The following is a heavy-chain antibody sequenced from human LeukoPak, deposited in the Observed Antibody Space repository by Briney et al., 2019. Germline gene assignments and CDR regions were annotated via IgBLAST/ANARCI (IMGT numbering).Heavy chain of an antibody. Sequence: SETLSLTCTVSGGSISSSSYYWGWIRQPPGKGLEWIGSIYYSGSTYYNPSLKSRVTISIDKSKNEFSLKLTSVTAADTAFYYCARDYYDSSGKLGSRFDAWGQGTLVTVSS. J-gene: IGHJ5*02. CDR2: IYYSGST. V-gene: IGHV4-39*07. CDR1: GGSISSSSYY. CDR3: ARDYYDSSGKLGSRFDA. D-gene: IGHD3-22*01.